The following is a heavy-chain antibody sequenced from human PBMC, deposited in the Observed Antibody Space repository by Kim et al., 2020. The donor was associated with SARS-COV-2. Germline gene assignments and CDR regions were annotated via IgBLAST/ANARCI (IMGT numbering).Heavy chain of an antibody. CDR2: IKQDGSEK. D-gene: IGHD6-13*01. Sequence: GGSLRLSCAASGFTFSSYWMSWVRQAPGKGLEWVANIKQDGSEKYYVDSVKGRFTISRDNAKNSLYLQMNSLRAEDTAVYYCARDLGIAAAGGFDYWGQGTLVTVSS. CDR3: ARDLGIAAAGGFDY. CDR1: GFTFSSYW. V-gene: IGHV3-7*03. J-gene: IGHJ4*02.